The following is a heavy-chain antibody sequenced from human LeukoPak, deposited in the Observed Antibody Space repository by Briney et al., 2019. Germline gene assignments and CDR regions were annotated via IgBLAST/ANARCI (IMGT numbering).Heavy chain of an antibody. J-gene: IGHJ6*03. CDR2: INHSGST. V-gene: IGHV4-39*07. CDR3: ARVSYDRGYYYYYYMDV. CDR1: GGSISSSSYY. D-gene: IGHD3-22*01. Sequence: SETLSLTCTVSGGSISSSSYYWDWIRQPPGKGLEWIGEINHSGSTNYNPSLKSRVTISVDTSKNQFSLKLSSVTAADTAVYYCARVSYDRGYYYYYYMDVWGKGTTVTVSS.